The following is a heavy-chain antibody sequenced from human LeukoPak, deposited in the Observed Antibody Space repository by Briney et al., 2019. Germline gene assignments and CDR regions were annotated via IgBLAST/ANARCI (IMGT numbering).Heavy chain of an antibody. CDR2: IYTSGST. Sequence: SETLSLTCTVSGGSIFSYYWSWFRQPPGKGLEWIGYIYTSGSTNYDPSLKSRVTISIDTSKNLFSLKLSSVTAADTAVYYCARHGYYYYMDVWGKGTTVTVSS. CDR3: ARHGYYYYMDV. J-gene: IGHJ6*03. V-gene: IGHV4-4*09. CDR1: GGSIFSYY.